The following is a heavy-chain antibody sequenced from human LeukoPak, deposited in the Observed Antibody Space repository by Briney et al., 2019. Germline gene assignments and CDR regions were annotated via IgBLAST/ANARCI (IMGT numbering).Heavy chain of an antibody. CDR2: ISAYNGNT. J-gene: IGHJ5*02. Sequence: ASVKVSCKASGYTFTSYGISWVRQAPGQGLERMGWISAYNGNTNYAQKLQGRVTMTRDMSTSTVYMELSSLRSEDTAVYYCASGYPIDRYCSGGSCPVWFDPWGQGTLVTVSS. CDR1: GYTFTSYG. V-gene: IGHV1-18*01. D-gene: IGHD2-15*01. CDR3: ASGYPIDRYCSGGSCPVWFDP.